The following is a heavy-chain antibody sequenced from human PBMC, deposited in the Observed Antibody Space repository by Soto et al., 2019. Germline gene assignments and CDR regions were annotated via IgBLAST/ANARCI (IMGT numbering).Heavy chain of an antibody. J-gene: IGHJ4*02. CDR2: IYSSGTT. CDR1: GFTVSSNY. D-gene: IGHD3-9*01. Sequence: GGSLRLSCAASGFTVSSNYMSWVRQAPGRGLEWVSTIYSSGTTYYADSVKGRFTISRDNSKNTLYLQMNSLRAEDTAVYYCARGLVLFDYWGQGTLVTVSS. CDR3: ARGLVLFDY. V-gene: IGHV3-66*03.